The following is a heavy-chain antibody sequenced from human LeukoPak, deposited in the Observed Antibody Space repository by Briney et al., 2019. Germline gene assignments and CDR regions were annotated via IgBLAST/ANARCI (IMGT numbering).Heavy chain of an antibody. V-gene: IGHV4-4*09. J-gene: IGHJ3*02. CDR1: GGSMSSYY. CDR2: IYSSGST. CDR3: ARHPRASDPFDI. Sequence: PSETLSLTCAVSGGSMSSYYWSWIRQAPGKGLEWIGYIYSSGSTNYNPSLKSRVAISEDASKNQFSLRLTSVTAADMAVYYCARHPRASDPFDIWGQGTIVTVSS.